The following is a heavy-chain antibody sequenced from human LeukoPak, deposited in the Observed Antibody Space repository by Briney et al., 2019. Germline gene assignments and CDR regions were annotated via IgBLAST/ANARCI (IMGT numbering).Heavy chain of an antibody. D-gene: IGHD3-22*01. CDR3: ARGGYYYDSSGYYHDAFDI. Sequence: PGGSLRLSCAASGFAVSSDYMNWVRQAPGKGLKWVSIIYSGGGTYYANSVRGRFTISRDNSKNTLYLQMNSLRDEDTAVYYCARGGYYYDSSGYYHDAFDIWGRGTMVTVSS. J-gene: IGHJ3*02. CDR1: GFAVSSDY. V-gene: IGHV3-53*01. CDR2: IYSGGGT.